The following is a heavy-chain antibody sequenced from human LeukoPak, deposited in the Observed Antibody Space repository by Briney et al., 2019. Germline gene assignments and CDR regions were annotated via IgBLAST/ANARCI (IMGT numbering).Heavy chain of an antibody. J-gene: IGHJ4*02. Sequence: PGRSLRLSCAASGFTFDDYAMHWVRQAPGKGLEWVSGISWNSGSIGYADSVKGRFTISRDNAKNTLYLQMNSLRAEDTAVYYCAKASMVRGVSTPDYWGQGTLVTVSS. CDR2: ISWNSGSI. CDR3: AKASMVRGVSTPDY. D-gene: IGHD3-10*01. CDR1: GFTFDDYA. V-gene: IGHV3-9*01.